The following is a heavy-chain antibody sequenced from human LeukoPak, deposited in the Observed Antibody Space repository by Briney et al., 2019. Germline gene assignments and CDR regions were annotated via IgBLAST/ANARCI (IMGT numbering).Heavy chain of an antibody. D-gene: IGHD3-10*01. CDR3: TTVGVRGVIAD. V-gene: IGHV3-21*01. J-gene: IGHJ4*02. Sequence: GGSLRLSCAASGFTFSSYSMNWVRQAPGKGLEWVSSISSSSSYIYYADSVKGRFTISRDNAKNSLYLQMNSLRAEDTAVYYCTTVGVRGVIADWGQGTLVTVSS. CDR1: GFTFSSYS. CDR2: ISSSSSYI.